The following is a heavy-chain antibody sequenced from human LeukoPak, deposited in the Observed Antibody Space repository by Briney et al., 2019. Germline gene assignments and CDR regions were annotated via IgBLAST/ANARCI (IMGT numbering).Heavy chain of an antibody. J-gene: IGHJ4*02. Sequence: GGSLRLSCAASGFTFSSYWMSWVRQAPGKGLEWVANIKQDGSEKYYVDSVKGRFTISRDNAKNSLYLQMNSLRAEDTAVYYCARPPPGTPYYFDYWGQGTLVTVSS. V-gene: IGHV3-7*03. CDR1: GFTFSSYW. D-gene: IGHD3-10*01. CDR2: IKQDGSEK. CDR3: ARPPPGTPYYFDY.